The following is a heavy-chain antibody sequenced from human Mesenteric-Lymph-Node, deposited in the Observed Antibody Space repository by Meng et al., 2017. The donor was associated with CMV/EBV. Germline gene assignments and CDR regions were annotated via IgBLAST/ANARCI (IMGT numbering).Heavy chain of an antibody. Sequence: SETLSLTCTVSGGSISSYYWSWIRQPAGKGLEWIGYIYYSGSTNYNPSLKSRVTISVDTSKNQFPLKLSSVTAADTAVYYCARHITIFGVVTSWGQGTLVTVSS. CDR3: ARHITIFGVVTS. CDR1: GGSISSYY. D-gene: IGHD3-3*01. V-gene: IGHV4-59*01. J-gene: IGHJ5*02. CDR2: IYYSGST.